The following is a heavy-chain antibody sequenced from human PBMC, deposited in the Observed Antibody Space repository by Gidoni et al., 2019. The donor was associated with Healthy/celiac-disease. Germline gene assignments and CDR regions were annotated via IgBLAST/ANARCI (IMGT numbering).Heavy chain of an antibody. Sequence: QVQLVESGGGSVKAGGSRRLSCAASGFTFSDYYMSWIRQVPGKGLEWVTYISSSSSYTNYADSVKGRFTISRDNAKNSLYLQMNSLRAEDTAVYYCAREGAARSFDYWGQGTLVTVSS. CDR3: AREGAARSFDY. CDR2: ISSSSSYT. V-gene: IGHV3-11*05. CDR1: GFTFSDYY. D-gene: IGHD6-13*01. J-gene: IGHJ4*02.